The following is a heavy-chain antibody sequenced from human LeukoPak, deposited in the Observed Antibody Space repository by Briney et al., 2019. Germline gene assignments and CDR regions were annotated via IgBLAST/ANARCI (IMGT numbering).Heavy chain of an antibody. CDR2: ISSSGSTI. D-gene: IGHD5-18*01. CDR1: GFTFSSHE. CDR3: AKRGAYSPPY. V-gene: IGHV3-48*03. Sequence: PGGSLRLSCAASGFTFSSHEMNWVRQAPGKGLEWVSYISSSGSTIYYADSVKGRFTISRDNAKNSLYLQMNSLRAEDTAVYYCAKRGAYSPPYWGQGTLVTVSS. J-gene: IGHJ4*02.